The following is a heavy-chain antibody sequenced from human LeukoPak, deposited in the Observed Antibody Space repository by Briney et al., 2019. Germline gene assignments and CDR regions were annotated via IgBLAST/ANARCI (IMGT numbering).Heavy chain of an antibody. CDR1: GGSFSGYY. CDR2: INHSGST. D-gene: IGHD6-13*01. V-gene: IGHV4-34*01. Sequence: PSETLSLTCAVYGGSFSGYYWSWIRQPPGRGLEWSGEINHSGSTNYNPSLKSRVTISVDTSKNQFSLKLSSVTAADTAVYYCARGPRNKYSSSWYYFDYWGQGTLVTVSS. CDR3: ARGPRNKYSSSWYYFDY. J-gene: IGHJ4*02.